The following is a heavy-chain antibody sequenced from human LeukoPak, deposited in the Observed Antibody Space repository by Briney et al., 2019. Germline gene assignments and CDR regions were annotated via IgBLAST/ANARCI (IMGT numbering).Heavy chain of an antibody. CDR2: IYYSGST. D-gene: IGHD4-17*01. CDR3: ARLYGDSVYFDY. CDR1: GGSISSGDYY. Sequence: SETLSLTCTVSGGSISSGDYYWSWLRQHPGKGLEWIGYIYYSGSTNYNPSLKSRVTISVDTSKNQFSLKLSSVTAADTAVFYCARLYGDSVYFDYWGQGTLVTVSS. V-gene: IGHV4-31*03. J-gene: IGHJ4*02.